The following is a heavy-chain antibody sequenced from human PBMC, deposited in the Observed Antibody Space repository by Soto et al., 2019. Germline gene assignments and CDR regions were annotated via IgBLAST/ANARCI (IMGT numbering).Heavy chain of an antibody. V-gene: IGHV4-39*01. CDR2: IYYSGST. CDR1: GGSISSSSYY. Sequence: QLQLQESGPGLVKPSETLSLTCTVSGGSISSSSYYWGWIRQPPGKGLEWIGSIYYSGSTYYNPSLKSRVTISVDTSKNQFSLKLSSVTAADTAVYYCARHMDYYGSGTLSGAFDIWGQGTMVTVSS. CDR3: ARHMDYYGSGTLSGAFDI. D-gene: IGHD3-10*01. J-gene: IGHJ3*02.